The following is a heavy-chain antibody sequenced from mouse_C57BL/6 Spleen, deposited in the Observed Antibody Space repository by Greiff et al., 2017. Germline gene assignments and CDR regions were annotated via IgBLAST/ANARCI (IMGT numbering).Heavy chain of an antibody. CDR1: GYAFSSSW. CDR3: AITTVVEGWYFDV. CDR2: IYPGDGDT. V-gene: IGHV1-82*01. D-gene: IGHD1-1*01. Sequence: QVQLKESGPELVKPGASVKISCKASGYAFSSSWMNWVKQRPGKGLEWIGRIYPGDGDTNYNGKFKGKATLTADKSSSTAYMQLSSLTSEDSAVYFCAITTVVEGWYFDVWGTGTTVTVSS. J-gene: IGHJ1*03.